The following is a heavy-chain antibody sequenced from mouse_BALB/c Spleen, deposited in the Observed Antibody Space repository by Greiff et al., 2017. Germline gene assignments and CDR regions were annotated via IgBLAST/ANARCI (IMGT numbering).Heavy chain of an antibody. Sequence: VQLQQSGAELVRPGTSVKISCKASGYTFTNYWLGWVKQRPGHGLEWIGDIYPGGGYTNYNEKFKGKATLTADTSSSTAYMQLSSLTSEDSAVYFCAKNTVVAPFDYWGQGTTLTVSS. V-gene: IGHV1-63*02. D-gene: IGHD1-1*01. CDR3: AKNTVVAPFDY. J-gene: IGHJ2*01. CDR1: GYTFTNYW. CDR2: IYPGGGYT.